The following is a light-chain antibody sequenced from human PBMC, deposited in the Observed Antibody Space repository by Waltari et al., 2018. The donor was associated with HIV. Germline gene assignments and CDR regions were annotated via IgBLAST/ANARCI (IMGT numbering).Light chain of an antibody. CDR1: SSDIGAYKF. CDR2: EVA. CDR3: SSYAGGNSLV. V-gene: IGLV2-8*01. Sequence: QSALTQPPSASGAPGQSVTISCTGSSSDIGAYKFVSWYHQHPGRAPKLILYEVAKRPSGVPDRFSGSKSGITASLTRSGLQVEDEAEYYCSSYAGGNSLVFGGGTNLTVL. J-gene: IGLJ3*02.